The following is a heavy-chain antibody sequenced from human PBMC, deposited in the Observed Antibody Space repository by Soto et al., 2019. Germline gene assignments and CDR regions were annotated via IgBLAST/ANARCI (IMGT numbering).Heavy chain of an antibody. CDR3: AKSYSNYGVSYFDY. J-gene: IGHJ4*02. CDR2: ISGGGGKK. Sequence: PGGSLRLSCAASGFTFSSYWMSWVRQAPGKGLEWVANISGGGGKKYYADSVKGRFTISRDNSKNSLYLQMNSLRAEDTAVYYCAKSYSNYGVSYFDYWGQGTLVTVSS. D-gene: IGHD4-4*01. CDR1: GFTFSSYW. V-gene: IGHV3-23*01.